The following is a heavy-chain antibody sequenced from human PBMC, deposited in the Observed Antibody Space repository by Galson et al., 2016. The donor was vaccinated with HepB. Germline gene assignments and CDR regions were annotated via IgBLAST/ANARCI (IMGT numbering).Heavy chain of an antibody. CDR2: ISSSSSYI. Sequence: SLRLSCAASGFNLRDYRMNWVRQAPGKGLEWVSSISSSSSYIYYADSVKGRFTVSRDNAENSLYLQMNSLRAEDTATYYCARDMGKGRGGYFQYYGLDVWGQGTLVAVSS. V-gene: IGHV3-21*01. CDR3: ARDMGKGRGGYFQYYGLDV. D-gene: IGHD7-27*01. J-gene: IGHJ6*02. CDR1: GFNLRDYR.